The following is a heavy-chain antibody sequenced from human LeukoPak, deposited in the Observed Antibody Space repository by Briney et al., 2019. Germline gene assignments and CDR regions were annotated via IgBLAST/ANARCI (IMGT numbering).Heavy chain of an antibody. J-gene: IGHJ6*04. CDR3: AGGYSYGLYGMDV. D-gene: IGHD5-18*01. Sequence: GASVKVSCKASGFTFTSSAVQWVRQARGQRLEWIGWIVVGSGNTNYAQKFQERVTITRDMSTSTAYMEPSSLRSEDTAVYYCAGGYSYGLYGMDVWGKGTTVTVSS. V-gene: IGHV1-58*01. CDR1: GFTFTSSA. CDR2: IVVGSGNT.